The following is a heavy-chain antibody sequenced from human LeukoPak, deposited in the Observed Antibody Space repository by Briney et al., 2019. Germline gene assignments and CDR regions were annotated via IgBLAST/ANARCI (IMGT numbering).Heavy chain of an antibody. CDR2: INHSGST. D-gene: IGHD2-2*01. CDR3: ARGRSKGNWFDP. J-gene: IGHJ5*02. Sequence: SETLSLTCAVYGGXFSXXXXXWIXXPPGKXXEWIGEINHSGSTNYNPSLKSRVTISVDTSKNQFSLKLSSVTAADTAVYYCARGRSKGNWFDPWGQGTLVTVSS. CDR1: GGXFSXXX. V-gene: IGHV4-34*01.